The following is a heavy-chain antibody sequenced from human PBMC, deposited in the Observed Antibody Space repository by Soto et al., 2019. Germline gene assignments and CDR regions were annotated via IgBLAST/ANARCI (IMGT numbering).Heavy chain of an antibody. CDR1: GFTFSSYW. CDR3: AREQYSYGLDAFDI. V-gene: IGHV3-7*03. D-gene: IGHD5-18*01. J-gene: IGHJ3*02. Sequence: GGSLRLSCAASGFTFSSYWMSWVRQAPGKGLEWVANIKQDGSEKYYVDSVKGRFTISRDNAKNSLYLQMNSLRAEDTAVYYCAREQYSYGLDAFDIWGPGTMVTVSS. CDR2: IKQDGSEK.